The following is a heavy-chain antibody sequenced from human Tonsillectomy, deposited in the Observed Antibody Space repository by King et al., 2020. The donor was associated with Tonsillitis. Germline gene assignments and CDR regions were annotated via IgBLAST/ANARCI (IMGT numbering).Heavy chain of an antibody. CDR1: GFTFSSYA. V-gene: IGHV3-23*04. D-gene: IGHD6-19*01. CDR2: ISGSGVST. CDR3: AKSSSGWYGPYYFDY. J-gene: IGHJ4*02. Sequence: VQLVESGGGLVQPGGSLRLSCAASGFTFSSYAMSWVRQAPGKGLEWVSAISGSGVSTYYADSVKGRFTISRDNSKNTLYLQMNSLRAEETAVYYCAKSSSGWYGPYYFDYWGQGTLVTVSS.